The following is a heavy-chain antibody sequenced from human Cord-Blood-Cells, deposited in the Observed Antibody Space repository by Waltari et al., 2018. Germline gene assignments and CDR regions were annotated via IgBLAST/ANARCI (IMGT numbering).Heavy chain of an antibody. CDR3: ARVERGYCSGGSCYYWYFDL. CDR2: IYSSGRP. Sequence: QVQLQESGPGLVKPSETLSLTCTVSGGSISSYYWSWIRQPPGKGLEWIGYIYSSGRPNYNPSLKSRVTRSVDTSKNQFSLKLSAVTAADTAVYYCARVERGYCSGGSCYYWYFDLWGRGTLVTVSS. CDR1: GGSISSYY. J-gene: IGHJ2*01. D-gene: IGHD2-15*01. V-gene: IGHV4-59*01.